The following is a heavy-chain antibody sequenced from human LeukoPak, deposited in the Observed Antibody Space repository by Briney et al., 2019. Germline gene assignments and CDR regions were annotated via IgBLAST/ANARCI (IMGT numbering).Heavy chain of an antibody. V-gene: IGHV1-69*05. D-gene: IGHD5-18*01. CDR1: GATFSSYA. CDR2: IIPIFGTA. Sequence: ASVKVSCKASGATFSSYAITWVRQAPGQGLEWMGRIIPIFGTANYAQKFQGRVTITTDGSTSTAYMELSSLRSEDTAVYYCARAGNSYGDIDYWGQGTLVTVSS. CDR3: ARAGNSYGDIDY. J-gene: IGHJ4*02.